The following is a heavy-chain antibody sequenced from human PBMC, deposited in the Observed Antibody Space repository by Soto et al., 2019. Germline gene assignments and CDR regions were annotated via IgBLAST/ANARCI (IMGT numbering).Heavy chain of an antibody. CDR2: IYSGGIT. D-gene: IGHD2-2*01. J-gene: IGHJ4*02. CDR1: GFTVSSNY. CDR3: ARGVLYCSSTSCLYFDY. Sequence: GGSLRLSCAASGFTVSSNYMSWGRQAPGKGLEWVSVIYSGGITYYADSVKGRFTISRDNSKNTLYIQINSLRAEDTAMYYCARGVLYCSSTSCLYFDYWGQGTLVTVSS. V-gene: IGHV3-53*01.